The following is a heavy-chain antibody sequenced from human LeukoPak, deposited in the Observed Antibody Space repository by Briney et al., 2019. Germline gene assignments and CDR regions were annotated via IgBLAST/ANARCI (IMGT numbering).Heavy chain of an antibody. D-gene: IGHD2-2*01. J-gene: IGHJ6*02. Sequence: GGSLRLSCAASRFTFSNYSMNWVRQAPGKGLEWVSSISSSSSYIYYADSVKGRFTISRDNAKNSLYLQMNSLRAEDTAVYYCARGRAVVVPAASMDVWGQGTTVTVSS. CDR2: ISSSSSYI. CDR3: ARGRAVVVPAASMDV. V-gene: IGHV3-21*01. CDR1: RFTFSNYS.